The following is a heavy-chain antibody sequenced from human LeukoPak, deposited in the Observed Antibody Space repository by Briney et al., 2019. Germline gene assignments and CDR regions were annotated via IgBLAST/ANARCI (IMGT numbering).Heavy chain of an antibody. Sequence: GGSLRLSCAGSGFTFNTYNMNWVRQAPGKGLEWVSSISSSSSYIYYADSVKGRFTISKDNAKDSLYLQMNSLRAEDTAVYYCARDRTKSIAVAGSLFYWGQGTLVTVSS. CDR2: ISSSSSYI. CDR3: ARDRTKSIAVAGSLFY. CDR1: GFTFNTYN. D-gene: IGHD6-19*01. J-gene: IGHJ4*02. V-gene: IGHV3-21*01.